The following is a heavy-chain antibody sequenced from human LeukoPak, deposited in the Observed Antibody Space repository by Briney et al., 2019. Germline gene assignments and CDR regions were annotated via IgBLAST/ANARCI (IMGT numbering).Heavy chain of an antibody. CDR3: ARIKRSLGVNWGWTHYWYFDL. CDR2: IYTSGST. V-gene: IGHV4-4*07. J-gene: IGHJ2*01. CDR1: GGSISSYY. Sequence: SETLSLTCTVSGGSISSYYWSWIRQPAGKGLEWIGRIYTSGSTNYNPSLKSRVTMSVDTSKNQFSLKLSSVTAADTAVYYCARIKRSLGVNWGWTHYWYFDLWGRGTLVTVSS. D-gene: IGHD7-27*01.